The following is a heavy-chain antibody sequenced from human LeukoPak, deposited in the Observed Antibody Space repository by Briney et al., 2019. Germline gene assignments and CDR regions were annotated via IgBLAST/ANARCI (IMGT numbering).Heavy chain of an antibody. D-gene: IGHD3-22*01. Sequence: GGSLRLSCAASGFTFSSYVMRGVRQAPGRGLQGGSAITGSGGSTSYADSVKVRFTISRDNSNNPLYLQMNSLRAEDTAVYYCAKEGSSSGYYDAVAFDIWGQGTMVTVSA. CDR2: ITGSGGST. CDR3: AKEGSSSGYYDAVAFDI. CDR1: GFTFSSYV. V-gene: IGHV3-23*01. J-gene: IGHJ3*02.